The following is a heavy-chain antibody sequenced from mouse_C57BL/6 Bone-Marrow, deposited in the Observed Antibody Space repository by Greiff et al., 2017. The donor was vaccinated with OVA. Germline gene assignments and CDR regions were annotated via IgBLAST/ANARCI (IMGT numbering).Heavy chain of an antibody. CDR2: LSPGNSDT. J-gene: IGHJ3*01. V-gene: IGHV1-5*01. CDR1: GSTFTSYW. Sequence: EVTLMESGTVLARPGASVKMSCKTSGSTFTSYWMHWVKQRPGQGLDWIGALSPGNSDTSYNQKFKGKAKLTAVTSASTAYMALSSLTNEDSAVYYCTKLAWFAYWGQGTLVTVSA. CDR3: TKLAWFAY. D-gene: IGHD4-1*01.